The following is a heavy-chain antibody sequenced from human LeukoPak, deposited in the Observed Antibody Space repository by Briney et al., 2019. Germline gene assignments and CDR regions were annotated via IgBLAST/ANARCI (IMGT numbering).Heavy chain of an antibody. J-gene: IGHJ5*02. CDR3: AREDYGDYAIWFDP. D-gene: IGHD4-17*01. Sequence: GGSLRLSCAASGFTFSSYSMTWVRQAPGKGLEWVSYISSSSSTIYYADSVKGRFTISRDNAKNSLYLQMNSLRDEDTAVYYCAREDYGDYAIWFDPWGQGTLVTVSP. CDR1: GFTFSSYS. CDR2: ISSSSSTI. V-gene: IGHV3-48*02.